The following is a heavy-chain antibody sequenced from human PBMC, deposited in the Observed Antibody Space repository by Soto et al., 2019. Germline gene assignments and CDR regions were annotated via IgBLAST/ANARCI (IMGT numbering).Heavy chain of an antibody. D-gene: IGHD3-22*01. CDR2: ISGSGGST. V-gene: IGHV3-23*01. CDR1: GFTFSSYA. CDR3: AKDPGVSGPEFHYYDSSGAFDY. J-gene: IGHJ4*02. Sequence: GGSLRLSCAASGFTFSSYAMSWVRQAPGKGLEWVSAISGSGGSTYYADSVKGRFTISRDNSKNTLYLQMNSLRAEDTAVYYCAKDPGVSGPEFHYYDSSGAFDYWGQGTLVTVSS.